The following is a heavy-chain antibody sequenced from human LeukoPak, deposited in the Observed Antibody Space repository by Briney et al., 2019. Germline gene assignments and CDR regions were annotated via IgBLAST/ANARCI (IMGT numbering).Heavy chain of an antibody. CDR3: ARGLGATGYFDL. V-gene: IGHV3-74*03. J-gene: IGHJ2*01. CDR2: ISSDESSI. Sequence: GGSLRLSCAASGFTFSNYWMHWVRHAPGKGLVWVSRISSDESSITYADSVKGRFTISRDNAKNTLYLQMSGLRAEDTAVYYCARGLGATGYFDLWGRGTLVTVSS. CDR1: GFTFSNYW. D-gene: IGHD4/OR15-4a*01.